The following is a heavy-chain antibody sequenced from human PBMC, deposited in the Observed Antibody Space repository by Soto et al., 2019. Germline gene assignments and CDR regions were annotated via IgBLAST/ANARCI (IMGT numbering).Heavy chain of an antibody. Sequence: EVQLVESGGGLVQPWGSLRLSCAASGFTFSSYSMNWVRQAPGKGLEWVSYISSSSSTIYYADSVKGRFTISRDNAKNSLYLQMNRLRDEDTAGYYCAREQYCTNGVCYSPFDYWGQGTMVTVSS. CDR1: GFTFSSYS. CDR2: ISSSSSTI. CDR3: AREQYCTNGVCYSPFDY. D-gene: IGHD2-8*01. V-gene: IGHV3-48*02. J-gene: IGHJ4*02.